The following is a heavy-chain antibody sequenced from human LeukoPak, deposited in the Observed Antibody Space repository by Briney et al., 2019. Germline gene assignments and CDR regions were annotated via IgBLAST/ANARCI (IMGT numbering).Heavy chain of an antibody. D-gene: IGHD1-26*01. CDR1: GFTFSNYW. V-gene: IGHV3-7*03. Sequence: GGSLRLSCAASGFTFSNYWMTWVRQAPGKGLEWVANIKEDGSEKYSVDSVRGRFTFSRDNAKNFLYLQMNSLRVEDTAVYYCARLHSGRYYGDAFDIWGQGTMVTVSS. CDR2: IKEDGSEK. CDR3: ARLHSGRYYGDAFDI. J-gene: IGHJ3*02.